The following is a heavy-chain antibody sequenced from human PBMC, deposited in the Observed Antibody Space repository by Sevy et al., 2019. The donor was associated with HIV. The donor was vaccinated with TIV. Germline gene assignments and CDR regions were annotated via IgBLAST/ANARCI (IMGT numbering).Heavy chain of an antibody. D-gene: IGHD6-13*01. CDR2: IKEDGSVK. CDR3: VRAIGAAGSY. V-gene: IGHV3-7*01. Sequence: GGSLRLSCEASGFTFSSYWMSWVRQAPGKGLEWVANIKEDGSVKYYVESVKGRFTISRDNAKNSVYLQMNSLRAEDAARYYCVRAIGAAGSYWGLGTLVTVSS. CDR1: GFTFSSYW. J-gene: IGHJ4*02.